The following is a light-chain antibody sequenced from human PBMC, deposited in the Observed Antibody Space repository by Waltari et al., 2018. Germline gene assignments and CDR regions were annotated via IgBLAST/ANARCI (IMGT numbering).Light chain of an antibody. Sequence: DIQMTQSPSSLSASVGDRVPITCRASQSISSYLNWYQQKPGKAPKLLIYAASSLQSGVPSRFSGSGSGTDFTLTISSLQPEDFATYYCQQSYSTITFGGGTKVEIK. V-gene: IGKV1-39*01. CDR1: QSISSY. J-gene: IGKJ4*01. CDR2: AAS. CDR3: QQSYSTIT.